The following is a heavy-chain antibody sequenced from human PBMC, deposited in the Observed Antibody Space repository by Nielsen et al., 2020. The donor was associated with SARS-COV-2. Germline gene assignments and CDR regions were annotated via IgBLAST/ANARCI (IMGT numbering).Heavy chain of an antibody. Sequence: GESLNISCAASGFTFNIYAMAWVRRAPGRGLQWVTGVSASGGSTYYTDSVKGRFSISRDNSKNTLFLQMHSLRVEDTALYYCAKDGVVRGDALDLWGQGTMVTVSS. D-gene: IGHD3-10*01. CDR3: AKDGVVRGDALDL. V-gene: IGHV3-23*01. CDR2: VSASGGST. J-gene: IGHJ3*01. CDR1: GFTFNIYA.